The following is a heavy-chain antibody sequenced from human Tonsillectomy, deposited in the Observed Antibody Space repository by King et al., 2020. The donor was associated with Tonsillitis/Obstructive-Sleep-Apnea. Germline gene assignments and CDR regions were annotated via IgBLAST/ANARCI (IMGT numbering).Heavy chain of an antibody. CDR2: IYSGGTT. CDR3: ARAGYDFLYYFAY. CDR1: GFTVSSNY. D-gene: IGHD5-12*01. V-gene: IGHV3-66*01. J-gene: IGHJ4*02. Sequence: VQLVESGGGLVQPGGSLRLSCAASGFTVSSNYMSWVRQAPGKGLEWVSVIYSGGTTYYTDSVKGRFTISRDNSKNTLYLQMNSLRAVDTAVYYCARAGYDFLYYFAYWGQGTLVTVSS.